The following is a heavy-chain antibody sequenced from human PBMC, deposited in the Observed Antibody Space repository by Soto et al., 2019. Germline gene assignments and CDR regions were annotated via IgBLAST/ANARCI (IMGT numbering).Heavy chain of an antibody. CDR2: IKHDAGET. CDR3: ARYVVKRSYYDFWSGSLF. J-gene: IGHJ4*02. V-gene: IGHV3-7*01. CDR1: GFTFSSYW. D-gene: IGHD3-3*01. Sequence: GGSLRLSCAASGFTFSSYWMSWVRQAPGKGLEWVVSIKHDAGETYYLDSVKGRFTVSRDNAKNSLYLQMDSLRVYDTAMYYSARYVVKRSYYDFWSGSLFWGQGSLVTVSS.